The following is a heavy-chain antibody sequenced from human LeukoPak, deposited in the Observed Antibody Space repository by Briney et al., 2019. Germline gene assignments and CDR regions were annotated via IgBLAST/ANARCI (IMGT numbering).Heavy chain of an antibody. CDR2: IWYDGSNK. V-gene: IGHV3-33*01. Sequence: GGSLRLPCAASGFTFSSCGMHWVRQAPGKGLEWVAVIWYDGSNKYYADSVKGRFTISRDNSKNTLYLQMNSLRAEDTAVYYCARDPGYSSVTALDYWGQGTLVTVSS. CDR3: ARDPGYSSVTALDY. CDR1: GFTFSSCG. D-gene: IGHD6-19*01. J-gene: IGHJ4*02.